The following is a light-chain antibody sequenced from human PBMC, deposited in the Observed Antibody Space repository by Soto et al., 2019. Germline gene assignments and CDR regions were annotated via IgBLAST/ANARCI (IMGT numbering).Light chain of an antibody. CDR3: QQYSVYWT. J-gene: IGKJ1*01. V-gene: IGKV1-5*02. CDR1: QSVSIR. CDR2: DAS. Sequence: DIQMTQSPSSLSASVGDRVTIICRASQSVSIRLAWYQQKPGKAPKVLIYDASSWAGGVPSRFTGSGSGTEFTLTINSLQPDDFATYYCQQYSVYWTFGQGTKVDIK.